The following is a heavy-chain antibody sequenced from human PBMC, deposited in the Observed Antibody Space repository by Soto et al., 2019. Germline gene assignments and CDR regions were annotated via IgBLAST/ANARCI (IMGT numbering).Heavy chain of an antibody. CDR2: ISKDGSVN. CDR3: ARSRSGAVPDSFGY. Sequence: QVQLVESGGRVVQPGGSMRLSCAASGFMFSRYAIHWVRQAPGKGLEWVAVISKDGSVNYYADSVRGRFSISRDKSKNTVYLEMNGMRDDDTAVFYCARSRSGAVPDSFGYWGQGTLVTGSS. V-gene: IGHV3-30-3*01. J-gene: IGHJ1*01. D-gene: IGHD3-3*01. CDR1: GFMFSRYA.